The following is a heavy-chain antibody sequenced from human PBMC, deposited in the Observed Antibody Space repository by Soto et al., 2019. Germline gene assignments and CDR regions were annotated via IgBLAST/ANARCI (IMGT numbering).Heavy chain of an antibody. CDR3: ARENPDYGYYFDY. CDR1: GFTFSSYA. J-gene: IGHJ4*02. Sequence: QVQLVESGGGVVQPGRSLRLSCAASGFTFSSYAMHWVRQAPGKGLEWVAVISYDGSNKYYADSVKVRFTISSDNSKNTLYLQMNSLRAEDTAVYYCARENPDYGYYFDYWGQGTLVTVSS. D-gene: IGHD4-17*01. CDR2: ISYDGSNK. V-gene: IGHV3-30-3*01.